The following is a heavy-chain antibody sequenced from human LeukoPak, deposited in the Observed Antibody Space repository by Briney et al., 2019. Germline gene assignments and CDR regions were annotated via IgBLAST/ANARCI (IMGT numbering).Heavy chain of an antibody. J-gene: IGHJ4*02. CDR2: ISGDGITT. CDR3: AKDHVYGGADD. CDR1: GFTFNRYA. V-gene: IGHV3-43*02. Sequence: PGGSLRLSCAASGFTFNRYAMHWVRQAPGKGLEWVGLISGDGITTYYLDSVKGRFTISRDNSKNSLYLHMNSLRSEGTALYYCAKDHVYGGADDWGQGTLVTVSS. D-gene: IGHD4-23*01.